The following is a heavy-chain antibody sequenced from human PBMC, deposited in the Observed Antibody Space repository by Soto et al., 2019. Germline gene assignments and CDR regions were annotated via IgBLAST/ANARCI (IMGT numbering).Heavy chain of an antibody. CDR3: AKDLLVVGATPAYY. V-gene: IGHV3-30*18. CDR2: ISYDGSNK. CDR1: GFTFSSYG. D-gene: IGHD1-26*01. J-gene: IGHJ4*02. Sequence: QVQLVESGGGVVQPGRSLRLSCAASGFTFSSYGMHWFRQAPGKGLEWVAVISYDGSNKYYADSVKGRFTISRDNSKNTLYLQMNSLRAEDTAVYYCAKDLLVVGATPAYYWGQGTLVTVSS.